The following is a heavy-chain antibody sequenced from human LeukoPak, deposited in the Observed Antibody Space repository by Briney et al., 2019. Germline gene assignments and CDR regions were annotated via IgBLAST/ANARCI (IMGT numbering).Heavy chain of an antibody. V-gene: IGHV1-8*01. CDR1: GYTFTGYD. J-gene: IGHJ4*02. CDR3: ARGGYSSSWYPFDN. D-gene: IGHD6-13*01. CDR2: MKSNRGDT. Sequence: ASVKVSCKTSGYTFTGYDINWVRQAPGRGLEWMGGMKSNRGDTHFAQKFQGRVTMTRNTSTSTAFMELSSLRSEDTAVYYCARGGYSSSWYPFDNWGQGSLVTVSS.